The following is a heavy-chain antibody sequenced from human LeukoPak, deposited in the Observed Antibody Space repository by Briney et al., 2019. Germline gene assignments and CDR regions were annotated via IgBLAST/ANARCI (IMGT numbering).Heavy chain of an antibody. CDR1: GFTFSSYG. CDR3: ARTTLRSGPDGLFDY. Sequence: PGGSLRLSCAASGFTFSSYGMHWVRQAPGKGLEWVAFIRYDGSNEGYIDSVKGRFTISRDNSKNTLSLQMNSLKSDDTAVYYCARTTLRSGPDGLFDYWGQGSLVTVSS. D-gene: IGHD1-1*01. CDR2: IRYDGSNE. V-gene: IGHV3-30*02. J-gene: IGHJ4*02.